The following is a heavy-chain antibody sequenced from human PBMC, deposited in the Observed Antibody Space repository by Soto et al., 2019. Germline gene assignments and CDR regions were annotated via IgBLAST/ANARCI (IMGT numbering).Heavy chain of an antibody. J-gene: IGHJ4*02. CDR1: GYTFTSYA. V-gene: IGHV1-3*01. D-gene: IGHD6-19*01. CDR2: INAGNGNT. CDR3: ARDLGGWPDY. Sequence: QVQLVQSGAEVKKPGASVKVSCKASGYTFTSYAIHWVRQAPGQRLEWMGWINAGNGNTKYSQKFQDRVTITRDTSASTAYRELSSLRSEDTAVYYCARDLGGWPDYWGQGTLVTVSS.